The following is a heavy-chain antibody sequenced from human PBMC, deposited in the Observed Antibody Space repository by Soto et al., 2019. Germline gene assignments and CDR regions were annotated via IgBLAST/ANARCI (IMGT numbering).Heavy chain of an antibody. V-gene: IGHV3-33*01. D-gene: IGHD6-13*01. J-gene: IGHJ4*02. CDR2: IWYDGSNK. Sequence: GGSLRLSCAASGFTFSSYGMHWVRQAPGKGLEWVAVIWYDGSNKYYADSVKGRFTISRDNSKNTLYLQMNSLRAEDTAVYYCARAAAAQSPFDYWGQGTLVTVSS. CDR3: ARAAAAQSPFDY. CDR1: GFTFSSYG.